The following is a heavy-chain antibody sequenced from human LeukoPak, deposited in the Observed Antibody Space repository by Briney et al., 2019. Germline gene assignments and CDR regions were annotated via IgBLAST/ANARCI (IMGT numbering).Heavy chain of an antibody. CDR1: GGSINNSY. CDR2: IYYSGST. J-gene: IGHJ4*02. V-gene: IGHV4-59*12. Sequence: SETLSLTCTVSGGSINNSYWTWIRQPPGKGLEWIGHIYYSGSTNYSPSLKSRVTISVDTSKNQFSLKLSSVTAADTAVYYCARDQTGYDFWSGYSIPYYFDYWGQGTLVTVSS. CDR3: ARDQTGYDFWSGYSIPYYFDY. D-gene: IGHD3-3*01.